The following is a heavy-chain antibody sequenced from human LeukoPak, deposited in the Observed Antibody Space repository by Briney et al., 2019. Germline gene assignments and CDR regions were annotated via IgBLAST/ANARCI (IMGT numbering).Heavy chain of an antibody. CDR3: ARFDDASSGFYYYDY. D-gene: IGHD3-22*01. CDR1: EYSFDTYW. Sequence: GESLKISCKGSEYSFDTYWIDWVRQMPGKGLEWMGMIYPGDSETRYSPSFQGQVTISADKSISTAYLQWSSLMASDTAMYFCARFDDASSGFYYYDYWGQGTLVTVSS. J-gene: IGHJ4*02. V-gene: IGHV5-51*01. CDR2: IYPGDSET.